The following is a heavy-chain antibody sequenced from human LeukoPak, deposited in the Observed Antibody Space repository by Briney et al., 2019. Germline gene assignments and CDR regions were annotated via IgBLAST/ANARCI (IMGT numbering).Heavy chain of an antibody. CDR3: AREASYDIWTEYYYYHMDV. Sequence: PSETLSLTCAVSGYSISSGYYWGWIRQPPGKGLEWIGSIYHSGSTYYNPSLKSRVTISVDTSKNHFSLKLSSVTAADTAVYYCAREASYDIWTEYYYYHMDVWGKGTTVTVSS. J-gene: IGHJ6*03. D-gene: IGHD3-9*01. CDR2: IYHSGST. CDR1: GYSISSGYY. V-gene: IGHV4-38-2*02.